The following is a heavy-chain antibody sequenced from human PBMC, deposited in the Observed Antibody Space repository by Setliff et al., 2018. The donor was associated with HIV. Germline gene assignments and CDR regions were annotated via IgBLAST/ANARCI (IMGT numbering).Heavy chain of an antibody. D-gene: IGHD3-10*01. Sequence: PGESLKISCVASGFTFSRCWMSWVRQAPGKGLEWVGNIKQDGSEKYYVDSVKGRFTISRDNAKNSLYLQMNSLRADDTAMYYCACPKEGYSGSGGASQIWGQGTMVTVSS. CDR3: ACPKEGYSGSGGASQI. V-gene: IGHV3-7*01. CDR2: IKQDGSEK. J-gene: IGHJ3*02. CDR1: GFTFSRCW.